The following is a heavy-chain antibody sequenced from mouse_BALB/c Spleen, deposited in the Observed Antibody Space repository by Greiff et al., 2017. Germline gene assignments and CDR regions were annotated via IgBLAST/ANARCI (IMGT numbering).Heavy chain of an antibody. CDR2: INPYNDGT. CDR1: GYTFTSYV. Sequence: VHVKQSGPELVKPGASVKMSCKASGYTFTSYVMHWVKQKPGQGLEWIGYINPYNDGTKYNEKFKGKATLTADKSSSTAYMQLSSLASEDSAVYYCAAYSNYPGYFDVWGAGTTVTVSS. CDR3: AAYSNYPGYFDV. D-gene: IGHD2-5*01. V-gene: IGHV1-14*01. J-gene: IGHJ1*01.